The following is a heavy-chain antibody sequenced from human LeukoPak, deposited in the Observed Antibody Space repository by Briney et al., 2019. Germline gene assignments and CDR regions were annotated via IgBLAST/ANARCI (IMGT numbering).Heavy chain of an antibody. CDR3: ARRWNYGRNYYIDV. D-gene: IGHD1-7*01. J-gene: IGHJ6*03. CDR2: INDSGTI. CDR1: GGSFSNYY. Sequence: NSSETLSLTCAVYGGSFSNYYWSWIRQSPGKGLEWIGEINDSGTINYNPSLMSRVTISVDKSKNQFSLKLSSVTAADTAVYYCARRWNYGRNYYIDVWVKAATVSVSS. V-gene: IGHV4-34*01.